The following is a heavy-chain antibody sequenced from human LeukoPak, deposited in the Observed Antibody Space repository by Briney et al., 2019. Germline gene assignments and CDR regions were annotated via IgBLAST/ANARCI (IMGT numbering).Heavy chain of an antibody. CDR1: VFPFSSYW. Sequence: GGSLRLSCVPSVFPFSSYWMTWVRQAPGKGLEWVANIKQDGSKQSSVDSVKGRFTISRDNAKNSLYLQMNSLIAEYTAIYYCTRVGYIDEEIDYWGQGTLVTVSS. D-gene: IGHD5-24*01. CDR2: IKQDGSKQ. CDR3: TRVGYIDEEIDY. V-gene: IGHV3-7*04. J-gene: IGHJ4*02.